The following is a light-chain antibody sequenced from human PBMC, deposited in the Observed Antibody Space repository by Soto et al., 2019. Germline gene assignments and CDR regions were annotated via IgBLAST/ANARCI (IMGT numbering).Light chain of an antibody. Sequence: EIVLTQSPATLSLSPGERVTLSCRASQSVSSYLAWYQQKPGQAPRLLIYDASNRATGIPDRFSGSGSGTDFTLTISSLEPEDFAVYYCQQRSNWPLTFGGGTKVEIK. CDR2: DAS. CDR1: QSVSSY. J-gene: IGKJ4*01. CDR3: QQRSNWPLT. V-gene: IGKV3-11*01.